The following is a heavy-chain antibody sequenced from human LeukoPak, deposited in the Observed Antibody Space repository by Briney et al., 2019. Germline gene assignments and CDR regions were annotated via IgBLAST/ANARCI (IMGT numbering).Heavy chain of an antibody. CDR1: GYTFTGYY. CDR2: INPNSGGT. D-gene: IGHD3/OR15-3a*01. V-gene: IGHV1-2*04. Sequence: ASVKVSCKASGYTFTGYYMHWVRQAPGQGLEWMGWINPNSGGTNYAQKFQGWVTMARDTSISTAYMELSSLRSEDTAVYYCARESIRTFDYWGQGTLVTVSS. J-gene: IGHJ4*02. CDR3: ARESIRTFDY.